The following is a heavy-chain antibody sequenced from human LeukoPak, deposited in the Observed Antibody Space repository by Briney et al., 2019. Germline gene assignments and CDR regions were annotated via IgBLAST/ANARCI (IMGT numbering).Heavy chain of an antibody. CDR3: AKEGIAVAGEGYFDY. V-gene: IGHV3-30*18. Sequence: GRSLRLSCAASGFTISSYGMHWVRQAPGKGLEWVAVMSYDGSNKYYADSVKGRFTISRDNSKNTLYLQMNSLRAEDTAVYYCAKEGIAVAGEGYFDYWGQGTLVTVSS. CDR1: GFTISSYG. CDR2: MSYDGSNK. J-gene: IGHJ4*02. D-gene: IGHD6-19*01.